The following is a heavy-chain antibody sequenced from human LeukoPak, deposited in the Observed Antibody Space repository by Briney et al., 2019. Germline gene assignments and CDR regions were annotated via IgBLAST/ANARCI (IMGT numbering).Heavy chain of an antibody. CDR1: GYSFTSYW. D-gene: IGHD6-13*01. V-gene: IGHV5-51*01. CDR2: IYPGDSDT. Sequence: KSGESLKISCKGSGYSFTSYWIGWVRQMPGKGLEWMGIIYPGDSDTRYSPSFQGQVTISADKSISTAYLQWSSLKASDTAMYYCARRYSSSWYGFYFNYWGQGTLVTVSS. CDR3: ARRYSSSWYGFYFNY. J-gene: IGHJ4*02.